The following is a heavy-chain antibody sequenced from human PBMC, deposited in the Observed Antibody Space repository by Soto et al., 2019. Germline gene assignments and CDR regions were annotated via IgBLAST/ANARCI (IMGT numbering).Heavy chain of an antibody. Sequence: QVQLVQSGAEVKKPGSSVRVSCKASGGTFSKYKITWVRQAPGQGLEWMGRIIPVFGTANYAQKFQGRVTGIDARRSNGRVTITAEEFTGTDYLAVGRLRSAASAVYYCARYWGSGGYFSDRGFYDGMDVWGQGTTVTVSS. CDR1: GGTFSKYK. V-gene: IGHV1-69*15. J-gene: IGHJ6*02. CDR3: ARYWGSGGYFSDRGFYDGMDV. D-gene: IGHD2-15*01. CDR2: IIPVFGTA.